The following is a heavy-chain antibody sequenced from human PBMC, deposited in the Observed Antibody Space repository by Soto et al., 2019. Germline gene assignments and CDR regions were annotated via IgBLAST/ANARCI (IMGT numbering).Heavy chain of an antibody. CDR3: ARLAPIAAADGMDV. D-gene: IGHD6-13*01. J-gene: IGHJ6*02. CDR2: IYHSGST. V-gene: IGHV4-38-2*01. CDR1: GYSISSGYY. Sequence: TLSLTCAVSGYSISSGYYWGWIRQSPGKGLEWIGSIYHSGSTYYNPSLKSRVIISVDTSKNQFSLKLSSVTAADTAVYYCARLAPIAAADGMDVWGQGTTVTV.